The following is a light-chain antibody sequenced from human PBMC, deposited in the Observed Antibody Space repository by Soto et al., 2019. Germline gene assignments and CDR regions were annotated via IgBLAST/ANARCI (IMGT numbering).Light chain of an antibody. V-gene: IGKV3-20*01. CDR2: DAS. CDR1: QSISSNY. J-gene: IGKJ5*01. Sequence: EIVLTQSPGTLSFSPGERSTLSCRTSQSISSNYLAWYQQKPGQAPRLLIYDASTRATGIPDRFSGSGSGTDFTLTISSLEPEDFAVYYCQQYGSSPPITFGQGTRLEIK. CDR3: QQYGSSPPIT.